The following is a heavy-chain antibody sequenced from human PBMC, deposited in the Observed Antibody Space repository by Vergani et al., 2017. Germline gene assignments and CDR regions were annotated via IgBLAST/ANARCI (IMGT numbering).Heavy chain of an antibody. Sequence: QVQLVQSGSELKKPGASVKVSCKASGYTFTRYAMNWVRQAPGQGLEWMGWINTISGNPTYAQGFTGRFVFSFDTSVSTAYLQISSLQAADTAVYYCATKNGGNDETMGYWGQGTLVTVSS. CDR1: GYTFTRYA. J-gene: IGHJ4*02. D-gene: IGHD4-23*01. CDR3: ATKNGGNDETMGY. V-gene: IGHV7-4-1*02. CDR2: INTISGNP.